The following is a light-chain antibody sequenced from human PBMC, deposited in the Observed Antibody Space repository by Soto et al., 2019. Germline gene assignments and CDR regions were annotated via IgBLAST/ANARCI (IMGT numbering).Light chain of an antibody. Sequence: AIQMTQSPSSLSASVGVRVSINCRASQGIRNDLGWYQQKPGKAPTLLIYAASRLHSGVPSRFSGSGSGTDFTLTISSLQPEDFATYYCLQDYNDPFTFGPGNRVEI. CDR1: QGIRND. V-gene: IGKV1-6*01. J-gene: IGKJ3*01. CDR2: AAS. CDR3: LQDYNDPFT.